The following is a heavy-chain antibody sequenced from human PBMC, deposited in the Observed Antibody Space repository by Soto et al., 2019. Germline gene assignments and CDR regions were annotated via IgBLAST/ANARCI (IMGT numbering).Heavy chain of an antibody. V-gene: IGHV3-7*01. CDR1: GFTFSNYW. CDR2: IKGDGSQK. J-gene: IGHJ4*02. D-gene: IGHD3-16*01. CDR3: ARHLTYFDY. Sequence: PGGSLRLSCAAFGFTFSNYWMSWVRQAPGKGLEWVANIKGDGSQKSYVDSVKGRFTISRDNAKNSLYLQVNSLRAEDTAIYYCARHLTYFDYWGQGTLVTVSS.